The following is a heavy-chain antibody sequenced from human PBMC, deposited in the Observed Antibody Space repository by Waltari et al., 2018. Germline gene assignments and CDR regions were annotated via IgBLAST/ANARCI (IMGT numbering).Heavy chain of an antibody. D-gene: IGHD7-27*01. Sequence: QVQLVQSGAEVRKPGASVKVSCETSGYTFSGYYIHWVRQAPGKGPEWMGRIIPTSGGTGYAQKFQGRVTMTRDTSITTAYMELRSLTSDDTAVYYCARGNWGYFFDYWGQGTLVTVSS. CDR1: GYTFSGYY. CDR2: IIPTSGGT. CDR3: ARGNWGYFFDY. V-gene: IGHV1-2*06. J-gene: IGHJ4*02.